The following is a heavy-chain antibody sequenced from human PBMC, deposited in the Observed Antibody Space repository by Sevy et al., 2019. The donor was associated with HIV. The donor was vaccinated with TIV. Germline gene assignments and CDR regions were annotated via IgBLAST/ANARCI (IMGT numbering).Heavy chain of an antibody. CDR3: AKLGSTTLTTSDAFDI. V-gene: IGHV3-30*02. D-gene: IGHD4-17*01. Sequence: GGSLRLSCAASGFTFSSSGMHWVRQAPGNGLEWVTFIRYDGTTKYYADSVKGRFTISRDNSKSTLYLQMNSLRDEDTGVYFCAKLGSTTLTTSDAFDIWGQGTLVTVSS. J-gene: IGHJ3*02. CDR1: GFTFSSSG. CDR2: IRYDGTTK.